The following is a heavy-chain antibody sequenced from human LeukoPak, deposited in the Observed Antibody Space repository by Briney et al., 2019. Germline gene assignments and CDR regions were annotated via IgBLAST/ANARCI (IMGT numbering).Heavy chain of an antibody. CDR2: IWYDGSNK. J-gene: IGHJ3*02. D-gene: IGHD2-21*02. CDR3: ARSYHRYCGGDCYHDAFDI. V-gene: IGHV3-33*01. Sequence: PGGSLRLSCAAYGFTFSSYGMHWVRQAPGKGLEWVAVIWYDGSNKYYADSVKGRFTISRDNSKNTLYLQMNSLRAEDTAVYYCARSYHRYCGGDCYHDAFDIWGQGTMVTVSS. CDR1: GFTFSSYG.